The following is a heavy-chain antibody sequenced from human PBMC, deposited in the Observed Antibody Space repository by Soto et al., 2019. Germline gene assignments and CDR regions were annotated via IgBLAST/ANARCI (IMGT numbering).Heavy chain of an antibody. CDR3: ARDDYQLERVDP. CDR1: GGSFSGYY. D-gene: IGHD6-6*01. V-gene: IGHV4-34*01. Sequence: SETLSLTCAVYGGSFSGYYWSWIRQPPGKGLEWIGEINHSGSTNYNPSLKSRVTISVETSKNQFSLKLSSVTAADTAVYYCARDDYQLERVDPWGQGTLVTVSS. CDR2: INHSGST. J-gene: IGHJ5*02.